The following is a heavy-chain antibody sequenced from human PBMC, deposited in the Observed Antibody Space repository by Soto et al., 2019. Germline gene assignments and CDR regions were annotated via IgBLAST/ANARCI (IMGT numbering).Heavy chain of an antibody. J-gene: IGHJ4*02. CDR3: ARGYDTALAPIF. Sequence: SETLSLTCAVYCGSFSSYHWSWIRQTPGKGLEWIGEINHLTTTNYNPSLKSRVIISLDTPKNQFSLKLSSVTAADTAVYYCARGYDTALAPIFWGPGILVTVSS. D-gene: IGHD5-18*01. CDR1: CGSFSSYH. V-gene: IGHV4-34*01. CDR2: INHLTTT.